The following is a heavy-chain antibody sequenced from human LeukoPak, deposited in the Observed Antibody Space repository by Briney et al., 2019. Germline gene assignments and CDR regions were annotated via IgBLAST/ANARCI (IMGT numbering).Heavy chain of an antibody. V-gene: IGHV3-48*02. CDR3: ARDGYSYGYNWFDP. D-gene: IGHD5-18*01. J-gene: IGHJ5*02. Sequence: SGGSLRLSCAASGFSFSTYAMSWVRQAPGKGLEWVSYISSSSSTIYYADSVKGRFTISRDNAKNSLYLQMNSLRDEDTAVYCCARDGYSYGYNWFDPWGQGTLVTVSS. CDR1: GFSFSTYA. CDR2: ISSSSSTI.